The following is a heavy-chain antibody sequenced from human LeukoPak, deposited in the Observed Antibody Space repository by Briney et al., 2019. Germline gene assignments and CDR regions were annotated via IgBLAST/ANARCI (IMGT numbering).Heavy chain of an antibody. CDR3: ARGGDTCSGGSCYDY. V-gene: IGHV4-4*07. D-gene: IGHD2-15*01. Sequence: SETLSLTCTVSGGSISSYYWSWIRQPAGKGLEWIGRIYISGSTNYNPSLKSRVTMSVDTSKNQFSLKLSSVTAADTAVYYCARGGDTCSGGSCYDYWGQGTLVTVSS. J-gene: IGHJ4*02. CDR2: IYISGST. CDR1: GGSISSYY.